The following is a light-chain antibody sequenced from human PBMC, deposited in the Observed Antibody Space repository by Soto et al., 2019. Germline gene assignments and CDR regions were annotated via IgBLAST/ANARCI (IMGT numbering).Light chain of an antibody. CDR3: QQYYSTPWT. J-gene: IGKJ1*01. V-gene: IGKV4-1*01. CDR1: QSILSSSGNKNY. CDR2: WTS. Sequence: DLLMTPSPYSLAVSLGERATINYKSSQSILSSSGNKNYLAWYQQKPGQPPKLLISWTSHRESGGPDRFRGSGAGTDFTLTISSLQAEDGAGYYCQQYYSTPWTFGQGTKVDIK.